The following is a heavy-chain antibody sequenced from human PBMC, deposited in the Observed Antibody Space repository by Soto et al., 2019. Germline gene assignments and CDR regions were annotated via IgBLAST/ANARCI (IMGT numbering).Heavy chain of an antibody. J-gene: IGHJ4*02. V-gene: IGHV1-18*01. D-gene: IGHD5-12*01. Sequence: QVQLVQSGAEVKKPGASVKVSCKASGYTFTSYGINWVRQAPGQGLEWMGWISANNGNTHYAQKLQGRVTMTTDTSTSTAYMELSSLRSDDPAVYYCARVQSGYDFAYWGQGTLVTVSS. CDR1: GYTFTSYG. CDR3: ARVQSGYDFAY. CDR2: ISANNGNT.